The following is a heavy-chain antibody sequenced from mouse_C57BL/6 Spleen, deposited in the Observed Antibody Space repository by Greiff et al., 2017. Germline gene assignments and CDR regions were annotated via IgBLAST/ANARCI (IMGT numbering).Heavy chain of an antibody. Sequence: EVKLMESGGGLVKPGGSLKLSCAASGFTFSDYGMHWVRQAPGKGLEWVAYISSGSSTIYYADTVKGRFTISRDNAKNTLFLQLTSLRSEDTAMYYCARRITPYAMDYWGQGTSVTVAS. CDR1: GFTFSDYG. D-gene: IGHD1-1*01. CDR3: ARRITPYAMDY. V-gene: IGHV5-17*01. CDR2: ISSGSSTI. J-gene: IGHJ4*01.